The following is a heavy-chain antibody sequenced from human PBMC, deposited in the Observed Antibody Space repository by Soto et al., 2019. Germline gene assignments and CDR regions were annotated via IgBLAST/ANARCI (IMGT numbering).Heavy chain of an antibody. CDR1: GLTFSSYG. CDR2: ISYDGSNK. Sequence: PGGSLRLSCAASGLTFSSYGMHWVRQAPGKGLEWVAVISYDGSNKYYADSVKGRFTISRDNSKNTLYLQMNSLRAEDTAVYYCAKLSNTATDYWGQGTLVTVSS. J-gene: IGHJ4*02. V-gene: IGHV3-30*18. CDR3: AKLSNTATDY. D-gene: IGHD2-21*02.